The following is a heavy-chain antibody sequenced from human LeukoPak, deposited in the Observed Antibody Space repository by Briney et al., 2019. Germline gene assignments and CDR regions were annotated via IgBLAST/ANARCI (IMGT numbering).Heavy chain of an antibody. J-gene: IGHJ5*02. CDR1: GGSISSGDYY. D-gene: IGHD3-10*01. CDR2: IYYSGST. Sequence: SQTLSLTCTVSGGSISSGDYYWSWIRQPPGKGLEWIGYIYYSGSTYYNPSLKSRVTISVDTSKNQFSLKLGSVTAADTAVYYCARVYYYGANWFDPWGQGTLVTVSS. CDR3: ARVYYYGANWFDP. V-gene: IGHV4-30-4*01.